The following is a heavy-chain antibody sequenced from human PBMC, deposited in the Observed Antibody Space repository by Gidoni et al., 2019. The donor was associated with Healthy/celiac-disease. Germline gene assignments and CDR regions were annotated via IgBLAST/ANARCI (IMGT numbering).Heavy chain of an antibody. V-gene: IGHV3-33*01. CDR1: GFTFSSYG. CDR2: IWYDGSNK. CDR3: ARGRGYSDY. Sequence: QVQLVESGGGVVQPGRSLRLSCAASGFTFSSYGMHWVRQAPGKGVEWVAVIWYDGSNKYYTDSVKGRFTISRDNSKNTLYLQMNSLRAEDTAVYYCARGRGYSDYWGQGTLVTVSS. J-gene: IGHJ4*02.